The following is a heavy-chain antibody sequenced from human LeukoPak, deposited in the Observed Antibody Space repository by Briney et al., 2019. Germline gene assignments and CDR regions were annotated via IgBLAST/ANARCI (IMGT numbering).Heavy chain of an antibody. V-gene: IGHV6-1*01. CDR2: TYYRSKWYN. Sequence: SQTPSLTCAISGDSVSSNSAAWNWIRQSPSRGLEWLGRTYYRSKWYNDYAVSVKSRITINPDTSKNQFSLQLNSVPPEDTAVYYCARERGSYWGHYYYYGMDVWGQGTTVTVSS. D-gene: IGHD3-10*01. J-gene: IGHJ6*02. CDR1: GDSVSSNSAA. CDR3: ARERGSYWGHYYYYGMDV.